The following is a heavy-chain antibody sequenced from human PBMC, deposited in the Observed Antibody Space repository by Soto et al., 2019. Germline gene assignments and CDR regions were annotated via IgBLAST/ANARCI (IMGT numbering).Heavy chain of an antibody. CDR1: GFTVSSNY. J-gene: IGHJ5*02. V-gene: IGHV3-66*01. Sequence: EVQLVESGGGLVQPGGSLRLSCAASGFTVSSNYMSWVRQAPGKVLEWVSVIYSGGSTYYADSVKGRFTISRDNSKNTLYLQMNSLRAEDTAVYYCVSSWYVEGGWFDPWGQGTLVTVSS. CDR3: VSSWYVEGGWFDP. CDR2: IYSGGST. D-gene: IGHD6-13*01.